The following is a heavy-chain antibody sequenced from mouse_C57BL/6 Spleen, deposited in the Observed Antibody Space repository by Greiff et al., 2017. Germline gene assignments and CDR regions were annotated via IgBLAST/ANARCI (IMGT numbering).Heavy chain of an antibody. CDR3: ARNRDYYGSSGAFAY. J-gene: IGHJ3*01. CDR2: IWSGGST. D-gene: IGHD1-1*01. Sequence: VKLVESGPGLVQPSQSLSITCTVSGFSLTSYGVHWVRQSPGKGLEWLGVIWSGGSTDYNAAFISRLSISKDNSKSQVFFKMNSLQADDTAIYYCARNRDYYGSSGAFAYWGQGTLVTVSA. V-gene: IGHV2-2*01. CDR1: GFSLTSYG.